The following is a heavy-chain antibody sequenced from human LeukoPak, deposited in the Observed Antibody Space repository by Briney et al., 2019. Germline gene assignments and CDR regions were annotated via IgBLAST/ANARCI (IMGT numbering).Heavy chain of an antibody. CDR1: GFTFSSYW. CDR3: ARVSRGYYDSSGYYYAPLSYFDY. V-gene: IGHV3-7*01. D-gene: IGHD3-22*01. J-gene: IGHJ4*02. CDR2: IKQDGSEK. Sequence: GGSLRLSCAASGFTFSSYWMSWVRQAPGKGLEWVANIKQDGSEKYYVDSVKGRFIISRDNAKNSLYLQMNSLRAEDTAVYYCARVSRGYYDSSGYYYAPLSYFDYWGQGTLVTVSS.